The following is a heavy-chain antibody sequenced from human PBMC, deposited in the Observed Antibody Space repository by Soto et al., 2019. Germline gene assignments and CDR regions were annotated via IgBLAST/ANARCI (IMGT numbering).Heavy chain of an antibody. CDR3: ATPAGIAAAVHYFDY. CDR2: ISYDGSNK. D-gene: IGHD6-13*01. V-gene: IGHV3-30-3*01. CDR1: GFTFSSYA. Sequence: GGSLRLSCAASGFTFSSYAMHWVRQAPGKGLEWVAVISYDGSNKYYADSVKGRFTISRDNSKNTLYLQMNSLRAEDTAVYYCATPAGIAAAVHYFDYWGQGTLVTVSS. J-gene: IGHJ4*02.